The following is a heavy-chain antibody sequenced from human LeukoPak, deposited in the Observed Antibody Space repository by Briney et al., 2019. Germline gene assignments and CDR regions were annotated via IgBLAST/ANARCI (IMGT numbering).Heavy chain of an antibody. CDR1: GLTFSSYA. Sequence: GGSLRLSCAASGLTFSSYAMSWVRQAPGKGLEWVSVISGSDGSTYYADSVKGRFTISRDNAKNSLYLQMNSLRAEDTAVYYCARLYSSSSGLRASDYWGQGTLVTVSS. CDR2: ISGSDGST. V-gene: IGHV3-23*01. J-gene: IGHJ4*02. D-gene: IGHD6-6*01. CDR3: ARLYSSSSGLRASDY.